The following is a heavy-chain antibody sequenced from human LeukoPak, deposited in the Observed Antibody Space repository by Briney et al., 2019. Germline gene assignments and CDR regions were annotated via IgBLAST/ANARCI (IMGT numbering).Heavy chain of an antibody. V-gene: IGHV4-30-4*01. D-gene: IGHD3-10*01. Sequence: PSETLSLTGTVSGGSISSGDYYWTWIRQPPGKGLEWIGYIYYSGATYYNPSLKSRVTISVDTSKNQFSLKLSSVTAADTAVYYCARSSGYYGSGSYVDPWGQGTLVTVSS. CDR1: GGSISSGDYY. CDR2: IYYSGAT. CDR3: ARSSGYYGSGSYVDP. J-gene: IGHJ5*02.